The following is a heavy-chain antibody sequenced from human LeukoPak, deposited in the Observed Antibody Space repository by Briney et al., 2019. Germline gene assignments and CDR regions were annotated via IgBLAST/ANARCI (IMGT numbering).Heavy chain of an antibody. CDR3: ARDNDVYGGEDYFDY. Sequence: PGRSLRLSCAASGFTFSSYAMHWVRQAPGKGLEWVAVISYDGSNKYYADSVKGRFTISRDNSKNTLYLQMNSLRAEDTAVYYCARDNDVYGGEDYFDYWGQRTLVTVSS. J-gene: IGHJ4*02. CDR1: GFTFSSYA. V-gene: IGHV3-30*01. D-gene: IGHD4-23*01. CDR2: ISYDGSNK.